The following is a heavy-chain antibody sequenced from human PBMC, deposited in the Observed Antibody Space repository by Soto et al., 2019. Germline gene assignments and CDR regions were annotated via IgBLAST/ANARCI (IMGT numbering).Heavy chain of an antibody. Sequence: SETLSLTCAVYGGSFSGYYWSWIRQPPGKGLEWIGEINHSGSTNYNPSLKSRVTISVDTSKNQFSLKLSSVTAADTAVYYCARKERPTLMVYAISPAFVYWGQGTLVTVSS. D-gene: IGHD2-8*01. V-gene: IGHV4-34*01. CDR1: GGSFSGYY. J-gene: IGHJ4*02. CDR2: INHSGST. CDR3: ARKERPTLMVYAISPAFVY.